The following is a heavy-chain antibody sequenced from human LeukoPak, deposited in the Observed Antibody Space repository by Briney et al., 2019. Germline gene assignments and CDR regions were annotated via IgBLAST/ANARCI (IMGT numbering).Heavy chain of an antibody. CDR1: GFTVSSNY. CDR3: AREVGAPPYYFGY. CDR2: IYSGGST. Sequence: GGSLRLSCAASGFTVSSNYMSWVRQAPGKGLEWVSVIYSGGSTYYADSVKGRFTISRDNSKNTLYLQMNSLRAEDTAVYYCAREVGAPPYYFGYWGQGTLVTVSS. V-gene: IGHV3-53*01. D-gene: IGHD1-26*01. J-gene: IGHJ4*02.